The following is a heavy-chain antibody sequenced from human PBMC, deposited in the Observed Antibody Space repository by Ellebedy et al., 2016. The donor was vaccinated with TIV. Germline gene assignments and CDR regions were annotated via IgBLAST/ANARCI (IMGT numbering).Heavy chain of an antibody. V-gene: IGHV3-7*01. Sequence: GGSLRLXXPASGFTFSTYWMHWVRQAPGKGLEWVANIKQDGSEKYYVDSVKGRFTISRDNAKNSLYLQMNSLRAEDTAVYYCAREVGGGGAYWGQGTLVTVSS. CDR1: GFTFSTYW. CDR2: IKQDGSEK. J-gene: IGHJ4*02. D-gene: IGHD2-21*01. CDR3: AREVGGGGAY.